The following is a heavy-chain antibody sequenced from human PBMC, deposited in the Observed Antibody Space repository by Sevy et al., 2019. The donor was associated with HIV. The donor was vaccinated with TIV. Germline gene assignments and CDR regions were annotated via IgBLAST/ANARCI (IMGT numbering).Heavy chain of an antibody. D-gene: IGHD5-12*01. V-gene: IGHV4-30-4*01. CDR3: ANKRGYSHGPFDY. CDR1: GGSISSSDSY. CDR2: IHFSGGT. Sequence: SETLSLTCIVSGGSISSSDSYWSWIRQPPGKGLEWIGYIHFSGGTYYNPFLKSRVAMSVDTSERQFSLRLSFMTAADTAVYYCANKRGYSHGPFDYWGQGALVTVSS. J-gene: IGHJ4*02.